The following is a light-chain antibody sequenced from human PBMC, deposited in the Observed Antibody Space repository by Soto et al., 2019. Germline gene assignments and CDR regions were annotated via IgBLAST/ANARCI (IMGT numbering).Light chain of an antibody. CDR3: AAWDDSLNENV. V-gene: IGLV1-44*01. CDR1: SSNIGSNV. Sequence: SVLTQPPSASGTPGQRVTISCSGSSSNIGSNVVNWYQQLPGTAPKLVIYDSNQRPSGVPDRFSGSKSGTSASLAISGLQSEDEADYYCAAWDDSLNENVFGTGTKVTVL. CDR2: DSN. J-gene: IGLJ1*01.